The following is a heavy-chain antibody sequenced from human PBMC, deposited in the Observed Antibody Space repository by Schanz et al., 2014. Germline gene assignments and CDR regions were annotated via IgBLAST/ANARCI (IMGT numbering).Heavy chain of an antibody. J-gene: IGHJ6*02. Sequence: VQLVESGGGLVKPGGSLRLSCAASGFTFSSYAMSWVRQAPGKGLEWVSAISGSGGSTYYADSVKGRFTISRDNSKNAVYLQMNSLRAEDTAVYYCARRITGTHHNPYYHGMDVWGQGTTVTVSS. V-gene: IGHV3-23*04. CDR2: ISGSGGST. CDR1: GFTFSSYA. D-gene: IGHD1-20*01. CDR3: ARRITGTHHNPYYHGMDV.